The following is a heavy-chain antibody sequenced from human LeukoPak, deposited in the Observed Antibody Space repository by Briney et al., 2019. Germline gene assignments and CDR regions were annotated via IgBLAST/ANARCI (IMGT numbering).Heavy chain of an antibody. V-gene: IGHV3-48*04. CDR3: AKDLDSSGWYVFDY. CDR2: ISSSSDTI. J-gene: IGHJ4*02. D-gene: IGHD6-19*01. CDR1: GFTVNSYF. Sequence: GGSLRLSCAASGFTVNSYFMSWVRQAPGRGLEWVSYISSSSDTIYYADSVKGRFTISRDNAKKSLYLQMSSLRAEDTAVYYCAKDLDSSGWYVFDYWGQGTRVTVSS.